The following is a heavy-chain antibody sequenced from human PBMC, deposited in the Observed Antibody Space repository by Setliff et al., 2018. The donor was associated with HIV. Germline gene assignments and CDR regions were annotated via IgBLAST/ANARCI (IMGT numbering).Heavy chain of an antibody. D-gene: IGHD2-15*01. CDR1: GGSFSGYY. CDR2: INHSGST. Sequence: PSETLSLTCAVYGGSFSGYYWTWIRQPPGKGLEWIGEINHSGSTNYKPSLKSRVTISVDTSKNQFSLKLSSVTAADTAVYYCARNPCSGGSCPDAFDIWGQGTMVTVSS. CDR3: ARNPCSGGSCPDAFDI. V-gene: IGHV4-34*01. J-gene: IGHJ3*02.